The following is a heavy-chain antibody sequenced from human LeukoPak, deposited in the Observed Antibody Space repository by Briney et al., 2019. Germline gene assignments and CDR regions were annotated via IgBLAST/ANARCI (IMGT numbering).Heavy chain of an antibody. CDR1: GYKLTNNW. Sequence: GESLQISCKISGYKLTNNWIGWVRPVPGKGLEWMGLIYPGYSDAKYSPSCQGQVNLSEDPSLSTAYSELGGLWRSDTAIHYPVRFALASSLDHWGQGTLVTVSS. CDR3: VRFALASSLDH. D-gene: IGHD6-13*01. CDR2: IYPGYSDA. J-gene: IGHJ5*02. V-gene: IGHV5-51*01.